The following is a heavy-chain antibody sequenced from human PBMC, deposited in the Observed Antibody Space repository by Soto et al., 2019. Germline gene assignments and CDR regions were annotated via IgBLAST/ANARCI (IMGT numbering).Heavy chain of an antibody. CDR1: GYSFTSYW. CDR2: IYPGDSDT. V-gene: IGHV5-51*01. Sequence: PGESLKISCKGSGYSFTSYWIGWVRQMPGKGLEWMGIIYPGDSDTRYSPSFQGQVTISADKSISTAYLRWSSLKASDTAMYYCARLAVAGKTYDAFDIWGKGTMVTVSS. J-gene: IGHJ3*02. CDR3: ARLAVAGKTYDAFDI. D-gene: IGHD6-19*01.